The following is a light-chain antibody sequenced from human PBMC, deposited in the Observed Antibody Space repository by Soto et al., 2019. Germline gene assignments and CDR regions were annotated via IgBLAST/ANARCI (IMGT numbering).Light chain of an antibody. V-gene: IGKV1-39*01. Sequence: DIQMTQSPSSLAASVGDRVTITCRASQSIGTYLNWYQQKIGKAPKLLIYAASSLQSGVPSRFSGSGSGTDFTRPISSLHPEDLAPNFWQLILNTRYILGQGTKLETK. CDR2: AAS. CDR1: QSIGTY. J-gene: IGKJ2*01. CDR3: QLILNTRYI.